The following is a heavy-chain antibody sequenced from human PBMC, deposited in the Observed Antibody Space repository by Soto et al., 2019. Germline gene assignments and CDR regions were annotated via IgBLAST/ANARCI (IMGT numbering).Heavy chain of an antibody. V-gene: IGHV4-59*01. J-gene: IGHJ4*02. CDR3: ARDHGAESGFGEN. D-gene: IGHD3-10*01. Sequence: XESLSLTCTVSGGSISSYYWSWIRQPPGKGLEWIGYIYYSGSTNYNPSLKSRVTISLDTSKNQFSLKLSSVTAADTAVYYCARDHGAESGFGENWGQGTLVTVSS. CDR1: GGSISSYY. CDR2: IYYSGST.